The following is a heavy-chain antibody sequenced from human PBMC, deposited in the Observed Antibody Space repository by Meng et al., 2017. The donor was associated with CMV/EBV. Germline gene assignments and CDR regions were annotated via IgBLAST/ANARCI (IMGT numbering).Heavy chain of an antibody. D-gene: IGHD5-24*01. Sequence: ASAQVSCKASGYAFTSYYMHWVRQAPGQGLEWMGIINPSGGSTSYAQKFQGRVTMTRDTSTSTVYMELSSLRSEDTAVYYCAERDGYKGAFDIWGQGTMVTVSS. CDR2: INPSGGST. CDR3: AERDGYKGAFDI. V-gene: IGHV1-46*01. CDR1: GYAFTSYY. J-gene: IGHJ3*02.